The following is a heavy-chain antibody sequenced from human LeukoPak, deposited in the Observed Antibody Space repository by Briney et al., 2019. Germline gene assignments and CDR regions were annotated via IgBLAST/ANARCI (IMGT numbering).Heavy chain of an antibody. Sequence: GASVKVSCKASGYTFTGYYMHWVRQAPGQGLEWMGRINPNSGGTNYAQKFQGRVTMTRDTSISTAYMELSRPRSDDTAVYYCATYSSSSPTSGYWGQGTLVTVSS. D-gene: IGHD6-6*01. V-gene: IGHV1-2*06. J-gene: IGHJ4*02. CDR1: GYTFTGYY. CDR3: ATYSSSSPTSGY. CDR2: INPNSGGT.